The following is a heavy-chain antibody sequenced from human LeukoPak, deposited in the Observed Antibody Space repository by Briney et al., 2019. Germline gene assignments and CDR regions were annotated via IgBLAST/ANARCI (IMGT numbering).Heavy chain of an antibody. D-gene: IGHD2-2*02. J-gene: IGHJ5*02. CDR1: GYTFTSYG. V-gene: IGHV1-18*01. Sequence: ASVKVSCKASGYTFTSYGISWVRQAPGQGLEWMGWISAYNGNTNCAQKLQGRVTMTTDTSTSTAYMELRSLRSDDTAVYYCARDAPAAINRGGVYSWFDPWGQGTLVTVSS. CDR3: ARDAPAAINRGGVYSWFDP. CDR2: ISAYNGNT.